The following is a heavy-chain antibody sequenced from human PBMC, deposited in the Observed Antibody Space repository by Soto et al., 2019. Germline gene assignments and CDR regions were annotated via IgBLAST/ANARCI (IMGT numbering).Heavy chain of an antibody. CDR3: AKGPTIFGVIIVAEYYYGMDV. J-gene: IGHJ6*02. V-gene: IGHV3-74*01. CDR1: GFTFGSYS. Sequence: GGSLRLSCAASGFTFGSYSMHWVRQAPGKGLAWVSRIESDVSRANYADSVKGRFTISRDNSKNTLYLEMNSLRAEDTAVYYCAKGPTIFGVIIVAEYYYGMDVWGQGTTVTVSS. D-gene: IGHD3-3*01. CDR2: IESDVSRA.